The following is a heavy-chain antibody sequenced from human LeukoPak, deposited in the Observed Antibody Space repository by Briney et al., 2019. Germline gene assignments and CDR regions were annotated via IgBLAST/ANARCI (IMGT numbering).Heavy chain of an antibody. CDR2: IIPIFGTA. Sequence: ASVKVFCKASGGTFSSYGISWVRQAPGQGLEWMGGIIPIFGTANYAQKFQGRVTITADESTSTAYMELSSLRSEDTAVYYCARGKREAAAGTRFYYWGQGTLVTVSS. V-gene: IGHV1-69*01. CDR1: GGTFSSYG. D-gene: IGHD6-13*01. CDR3: ARGKREAAAGTRFYY. J-gene: IGHJ4*02.